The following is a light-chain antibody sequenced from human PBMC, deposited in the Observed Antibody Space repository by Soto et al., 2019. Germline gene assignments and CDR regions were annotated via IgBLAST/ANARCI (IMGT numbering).Light chain of an antibody. CDR1: QTVSTY. J-gene: IGKJ4*01. Sequence: EIVLTQSPATLSLSPGERATLSCRASQTVSTYLAWYQQKPGQAPRLLIYDAFNRATGIPARFSGSGSGTDFTLTISGLEPEDFAVYYCQQRKNWPITFGGGTKVEIK. V-gene: IGKV3-11*01. CDR2: DAF. CDR3: QQRKNWPIT.